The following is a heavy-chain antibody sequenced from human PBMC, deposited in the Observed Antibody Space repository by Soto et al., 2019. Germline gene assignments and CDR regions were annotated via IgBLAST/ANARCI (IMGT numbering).Heavy chain of an antibody. D-gene: IGHD3-16*01. V-gene: IGHV3-30*18. J-gene: IGHJ3*02. CDR3: AKSLYYDYIWGSYKASDAFDI. CDR1: GFTFSSYG. Sequence: QVQLVESGGGVVQPGRSLRLSCAASGFTFSSYGMHWVRQAPGKGLEWVAVISSDGSNKYYADSVKGRFTISRDNCKNSLYLKMNSLRAEDTAVYYCAKSLYYDYIWGSYKASDAFDIWGQGTMVAVSS. CDR2: ISSDGSNK.